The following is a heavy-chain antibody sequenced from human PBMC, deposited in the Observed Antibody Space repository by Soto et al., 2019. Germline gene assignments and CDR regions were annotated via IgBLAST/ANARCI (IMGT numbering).Heavy chain of an antibody. CDR2: INHSGST. D-gene: IGHD3-22*01. Sequence: PSETLSLTCAVYGGSFSGYYWSWIRQPPGKGLEWIGEINHSGSTNYNPSLKSRVTISVDTSKNQFSLELSSVTAADTAVYYCARYYYDSSGLGGFDPWGQGTLVTVSS. J-gene: IGHJ5*02. V-gene: IGHV4-34*01. CDR3: ARYYYDSSGLGGFDP. CDR1: GGSFSGYY.